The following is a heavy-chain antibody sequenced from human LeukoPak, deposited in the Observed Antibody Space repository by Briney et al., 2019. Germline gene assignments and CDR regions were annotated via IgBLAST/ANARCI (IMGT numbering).Heavy chain of an antibody. J-gene: IGHJ5*02. CDR2: ISAYNGNT. CDR1: GYTFTSYG. V-gene: IGHV1-18*01. Sequence: ASVKVSCKASGYTFTSYGISWVRQAPGQGLEWMGWISAYNGNTNYAQKLQGRVTMTTDTSTSTAYMELRSLRSDDTAVYYCARDGEDDILTGYHLWGQGTLVTVSS. CDR3: ARDGEDDILTGYHL. D-gene: IGHD3-9*01.